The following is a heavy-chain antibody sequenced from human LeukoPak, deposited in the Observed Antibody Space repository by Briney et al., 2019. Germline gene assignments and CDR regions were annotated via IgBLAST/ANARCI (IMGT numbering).Heavy chain of an antibody. CDR2: VASSGTS. V-gene: IGHV4-59*01. Sequence: SETLSLTCTVPGDSLNTYYWTWIGQTPGKELEWIGFVASSGTSNYNPSLKSRVSISIDTSKNQFSLALTSVAPADTAVYYCARVVRGVVTSNWFDPWGQGTLVSVSS. CDR3: ARVVRGVVTSNWFDP. D-gene: IGHD2-21*02. CDR1: GDSLNTYY. J-gene: IGHJ5*02.